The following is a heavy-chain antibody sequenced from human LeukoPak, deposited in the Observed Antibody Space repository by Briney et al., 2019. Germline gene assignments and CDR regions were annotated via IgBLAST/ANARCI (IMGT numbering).Heavy chain of an antibody. V-gene: IGHV3-66*01. CDR1: GFTFSDYY. CDR2: IYSGGTT. D-gene: IGHD4-17*01. J-gene: IGHJ4*02. CDR3: ASKVTTGY. Sequence: GGSLRLSCAASGFTFSDYYMSWVRQAPGKGLEWVAVIYSGGTTNYADSVKGRFIVYRDSSKNTLYLQMNSLRAEDTAVYYCASKVTTGYWGQGTLVTVSS.